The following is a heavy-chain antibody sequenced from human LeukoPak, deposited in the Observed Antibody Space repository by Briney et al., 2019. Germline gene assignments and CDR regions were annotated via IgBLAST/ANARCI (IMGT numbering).Heavy chain of an antibody. CDR3: ARDRGDYSCDY. Sequence: SETLSLTCTVSGVSISSYYWSWIRQPPGKGLEWIGYIYYSGSTNYNPSLKSRVTISVDTSKNQFSLKLSSVTAADTAVYYCARDRGDYSCDYWGQGTLVTVSS. CDR2: IYYSGST. CDR1: GVSISSYY. V-gene: IGHV4-59*01. J-gene: IGHJ4*02. D-gene: IGHD2-15*01.